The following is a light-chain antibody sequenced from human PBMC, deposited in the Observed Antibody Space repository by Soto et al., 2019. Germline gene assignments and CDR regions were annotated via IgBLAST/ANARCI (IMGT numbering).Light chain of an antibody. CDR3: SSYTSSSTLV. V-gene: IGLV2-14*03. J-gene: IGLJ2*01. CDR1: SSDVGGYNY. CDR2: DVS. Sequence: QSALTQPASVSGSPGQSINISCTGTSSDVGGYNYVSWYQQDPGKAPKLMIYDVSNRPSGVSNRCSGSKSGNTASLTISGLQAEDEADYYCSSYTSSSTLVFGGGTKLTVL.